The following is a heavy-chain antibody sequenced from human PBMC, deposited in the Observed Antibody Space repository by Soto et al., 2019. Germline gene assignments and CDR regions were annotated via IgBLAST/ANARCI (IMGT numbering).Heavy chain of an antibody. Sequence: QVQLVESGGGVVQPGRSLRLSCAASGFTFSSYAMHWVRQAPGKGLEWVAVISYDGSNKYYADSVKGRFTISRDNSKNTLYLQMNRLRAEDTAVYYCARDRKDIVVVVAATRIYWGQGTLVTVSS. CDR2: ISYDGSNK. J-gene: IGHJ4*02. CDR1: GFTFSSYA. V-gene: IGHV3-30-3*01. D-gene: IGHD2-15*01. CDR3: ARDRKDIVVVVAATRIY.